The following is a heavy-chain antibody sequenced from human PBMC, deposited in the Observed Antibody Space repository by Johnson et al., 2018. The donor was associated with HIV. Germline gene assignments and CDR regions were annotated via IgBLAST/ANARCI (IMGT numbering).Heavy chain of an antibody. D-gene: IGHD3-22*01. Sequence: QVQLVESGGGVVQPGGSLRLSCAASGFTFSDYYMSWIRQAPGKGLEWVSNISSSGNTYYADSVKGRFTLSRDTSKNTVFLQMNSLRAEDTAVYYCASGRPDGSGSYYVDAFHFWGQGTMLTVSS. V-gene: IGHV3-11*01. CDR2: ISSSGNT. CDR3: ASGRPDGSGSYYVDAFHF. J-gene: IGHJ3*01. CDR1: GFTFSDYY.